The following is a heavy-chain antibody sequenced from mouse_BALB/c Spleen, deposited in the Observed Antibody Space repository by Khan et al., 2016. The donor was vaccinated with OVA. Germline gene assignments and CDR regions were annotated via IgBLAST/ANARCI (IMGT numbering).Heavy chain of an antibody. J-gene: IGHJ3*01. D-gene: IGHD1-1*01. CDR3: TRLAYYYDSEGFAY. CDR1: GFTFSTYG. CDR2: VSTGGGST. V-gene: IGHV5-6*01. Sequence: EVELVESGGDLVKPGGSLKLSCAASGFTFSTYGMSWVRQTPDKRLEWVATVSTGGGSTYYPDSVKGRFTISSDNAKNILYLQMSGLKSEDTAMFYCTRLAYYYDSEGFAYWGQGTLVTVSA.